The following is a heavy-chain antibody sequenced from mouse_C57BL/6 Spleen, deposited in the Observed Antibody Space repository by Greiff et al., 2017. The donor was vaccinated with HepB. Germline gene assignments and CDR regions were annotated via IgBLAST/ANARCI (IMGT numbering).Heavy chain of an antibody. J-gene: IGHJ1*03. V-gene: IGHV1-5*01. CDR1: GSTFTSYW. D-gene: IGHD2-4*01. Sequence: VQLQQSGTVLARPGASVKMSCKTSGSTFTSYWMHWVKQRPGQGLEWIGAIYPGNSDTSYNQKFKGKAKLTAVTSASTAYMELSSLTNEDSAVYYCTRGVYYDYDKDWYFDVWGTGTTVTVSS. CDR2: IYPGNSDT. CDR3: TRGVYYDYDKDWYFDV.